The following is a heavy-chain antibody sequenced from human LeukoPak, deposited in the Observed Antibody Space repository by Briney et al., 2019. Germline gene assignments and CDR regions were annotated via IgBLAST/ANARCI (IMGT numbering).Heavy chain of an antibody. V-gene: IGHV3-66*01. Sequence: GGSLRLSCAASGFTVSSNYMSWDRQAPGKGLEWVAVIYSGGSTYSADSVKGRFTISRDNSKNTLYLQMNSLRAEDTAVYYCARTVVSPYYYYYYGMDVWGQGTTVTVSS. J-gene: IGHJ6*02. CDR2: IYSGGST. CDR3: ARTVVSPYYYYYYGMDV. CDR1: GFTVSSNY. D-gene: IGHD2-15*01.